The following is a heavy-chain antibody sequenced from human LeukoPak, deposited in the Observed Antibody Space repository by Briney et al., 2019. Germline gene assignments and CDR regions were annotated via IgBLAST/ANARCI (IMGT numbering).Heavy chain of an antibody. CDR1: GYTFSNYY. CDR3: ARDRTPSSYISGFDH. J-gene: IGHJ5*02. Sequence: ASVKVSCKASGYTFSNYYLHWARQAPGQGLEWMGIINPNTGRASNAQKFQGRLTVTRDMSTSTVYMDLSRLTSEDTAVYYCARDRTPSSYISGFDHWGQGTLVTVSS. V-gene: IGHV1-46*01. CDR2: INPNTGRA. D-gene: IGHD4-23*01.